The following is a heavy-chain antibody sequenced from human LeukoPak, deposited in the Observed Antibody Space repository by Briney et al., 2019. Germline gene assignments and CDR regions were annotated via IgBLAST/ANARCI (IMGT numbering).Heavy chain of an antibody. CDR2: IYHSGST. Sequence: SQTLSLTCAVSGGSISSGGYSWSWIWQPPGKGLEWIGYIYHSGSTYYNPSLKSRVTISVDTSKNQFSLKLSSVTAADTAVYYCARPGYPDAFDIWGQGTMVTVSS. V-gene: IGHV4-30-2*01. CDR3: ARPGYPDAFDI. D-gene: IGHD6-13*01. J-gene: IGHJ3*02. CDR1: GGSISSGGYS.